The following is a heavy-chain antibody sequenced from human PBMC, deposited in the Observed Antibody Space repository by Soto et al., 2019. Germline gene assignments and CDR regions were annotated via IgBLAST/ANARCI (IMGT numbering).Heavy chain of an antibody. Sequence: GGSLRLSCAASGFTFSSYSMNWVRQAPGKGLEWVSSISSSSSYIYYADSVKGRFTISRDNAKNSLYLQMNSLRAEDTAVYYCARDGVISHYYYYYGMDVWGQGTTVTV. J-gene: IGHJ6*02. CDR1: GFTFSSYS. CDR2: ISSSSSYI. D-gene: IGHD3-10*01. CDR3: ARDGVISHYYYYYGMDV. V-gene: IGHV3-21*01.